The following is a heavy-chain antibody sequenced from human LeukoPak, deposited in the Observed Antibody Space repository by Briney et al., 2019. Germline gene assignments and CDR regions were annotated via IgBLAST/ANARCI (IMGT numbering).Heavy chain of an antibody. J-gene: IGHJ4*02. CDR3: ISAAGDY. V-gene: IGHV3-49*04. CDR1: GFTLRDYA. Sequence: PGGSLRLSCTASGFTLRDYAMSWVRQAPGKGLEWVGFVRSGAYGGTAVYAASVRGRVYISRDDSKSIAYLQLDSLKAEDTAVYYCISAAGDYWGQGTLVTVSS. CDR2: VRSGAYGGTA.